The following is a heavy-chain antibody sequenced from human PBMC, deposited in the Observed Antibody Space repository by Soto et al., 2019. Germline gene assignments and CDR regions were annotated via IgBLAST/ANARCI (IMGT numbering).Heavy chain of an antibody. Sequence: ASVKVSCKASGYTFTSYAMHWVRQAPGQRLEWMGWINAGNGNTKYSQKFQGRVTITRDTSASTAYMELSSLRSEDTAAYYCARDSLVERRYYFFRIVYYPPEYILHWGQSTL. V-gene: IGHV1-3*01. J-gene: IGHJ1*01. D-gene: IGHD3-22*01. CDR3: ARDSLVERRYYFFRIVYYPPEYILH. CDR1: GYTFTSYA. CDR2: INAGNGNT.